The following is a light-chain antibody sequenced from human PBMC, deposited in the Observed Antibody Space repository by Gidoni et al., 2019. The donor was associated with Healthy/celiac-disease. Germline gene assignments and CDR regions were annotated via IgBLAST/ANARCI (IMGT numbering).Light chain of an antibody. V-gene: IGLV1-40*01. J-gene: IGLJ3*02. CDR1: SSNIGAGYD. CDR3: QSYDSSPHWV. Sequence: QSVLTQPPSVSGAPGQGVPISCTGSSSNIGAGYDVHWYQQLPGTAPKLLIYGNSNRPSGVPDRFSGSKSGTSASLAITGLQAEDEADYYCQSYDSSPHWVFGGGTKLTVL. CDR2: GNS.